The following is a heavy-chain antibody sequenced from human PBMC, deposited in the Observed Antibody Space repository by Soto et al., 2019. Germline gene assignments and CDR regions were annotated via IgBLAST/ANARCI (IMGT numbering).Heavy chain of an antibody. CDR3: ARGHYYDTKPLDI. Sequence: ASVKVSCKASGYTFTTYGITWVRQAPGQGLEWMGWISAYSGNTSYAQKFQGRVTTTRDTSTRTAYMELRNLRSDDTAVFYCARGHYYDTKPLDISGQGTLVTVSS. V-gene: IGHV1-18*01. D-gene: IGHD3-22*01. CDR1: GYTFTTYG. J-gene: IGHJ3*02. CDR2: ISAYSGNT.